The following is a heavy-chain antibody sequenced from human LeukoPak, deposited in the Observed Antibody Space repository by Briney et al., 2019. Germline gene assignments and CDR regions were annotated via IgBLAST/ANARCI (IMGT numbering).Heavy chain of an antibody. J-gene: IGHJ3*02. CDR2: IYYSGST. V-gene: IGHV4-59*01. D-gene: IGHD1-26*01. CDR1: GGFITSYY. Sequence: SETLSLTCTVSGGFITSYYWSWIRQPPGKGLEWMGYIYYSGSTNYNPSLKSRVTISVDTSKNQFSLKLSSVTAADTAVYYCASLYSGSYFAFDMWGQGTMVTVSS. CDR3: ASLYSGSYFAFDM.